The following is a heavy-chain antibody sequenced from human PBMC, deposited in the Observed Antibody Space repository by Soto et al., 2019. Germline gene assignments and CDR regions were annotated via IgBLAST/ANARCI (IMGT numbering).Heavy chain of an antibody. CDR1: GGSFSGYY. Sequence: SETLSLTCAVYGGSFSGYYWSWIRQPPGKGLEWIGEINHSGSTNYNPSFKSRVTISVDTSKNQFSLKLSSVTAADTAVYYCARGGAIYGDYVWRWDYFDYWGQGTLVTVSS. V-gene: IGHV4-34*01. J-gene: IGHJ4*02. CDR2: INHSGST. D-gene: IGHD4-17*01. CDR3: ARGGAIYGDYVWRWDYFDY.